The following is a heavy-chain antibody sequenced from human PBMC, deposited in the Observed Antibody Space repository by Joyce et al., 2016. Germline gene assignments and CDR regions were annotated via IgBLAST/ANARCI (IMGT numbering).Heavy chain of an antibody. CDR1: GYTFSSYG. V-gene: IGHV1-18*04. Sequence: QVHLVQSGSEVKERGASIKVSCKASGYTFSSYGISWVRQAPGQGLEWMGWISGYDGKTKSAEKFQGRVTVTTDTSTNTVYMELRGLRADDTAIYYCARSTPPYDYWGQGTLITASS. CDR2: ISGYDGKT. CDR3: ARSTPPYDY. J-gene: IGHJ4*02.